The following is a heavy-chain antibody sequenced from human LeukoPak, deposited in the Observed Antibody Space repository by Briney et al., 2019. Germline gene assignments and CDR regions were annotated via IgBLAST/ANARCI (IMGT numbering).Heavy chain of an antibody. J-gene: IGHJ4*02. CDR3: ARRGSSWDGVGY. CDR2: IHPGDSDT. Sequence: GESLKISCKGSGYIFSSYWIGWVRQMPGKGLELMGIIHPGDSDTRYSPSFQGHVTISVDKSISTAYLQWNSLKASDTAMYYCARRGSSWDGVGYWGQGTLVTVSS. V-gene: IGHV5-51*01. CDR1: GYIFSSYW. D-gene: IGHD6-13*01.